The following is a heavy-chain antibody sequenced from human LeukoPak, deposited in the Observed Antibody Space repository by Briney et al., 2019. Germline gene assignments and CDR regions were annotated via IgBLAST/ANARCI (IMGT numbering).Heavy chain of an antibody. CDR1: GFTFISYA. D-gene: IGHD5-18*01. Sequence: PGGSLRLSCAASGFTFISYAMSWVRQAPGKGLEWVSTVNTGGGSTYYADSVKGRFTISRDKSKNTLYLQMNSLRAEDTAIYYCARLGREGYSYAYFDYWGQGTLVTVSS. V-gene: IGHV3-23*01. J-gene: IGHJ4*02. CDR2: VNTGGGST. CDR3: ARLGREGYSYAYFDY.